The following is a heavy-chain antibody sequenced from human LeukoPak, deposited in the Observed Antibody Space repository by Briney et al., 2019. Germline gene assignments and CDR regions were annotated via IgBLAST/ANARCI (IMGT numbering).Heavy chain of an antibody. CDR2: INHSGST. D-gene: IGHD6-6*01. CDR1: GGSFSGYY. V-gene: IGHV4-34*01. J-gene: IGHJ4*02. CDR3: ARGRIAARPTY. Sequence: SETLSLTCAVYGGSFSGYYWSWLHQPPGKGLEWIGEINHSGSTNYNPSLKSRVTISVDASKNQFSLKLSSVTVADTAVYYCARGRIAARPTYWGQGTLVTVSS.